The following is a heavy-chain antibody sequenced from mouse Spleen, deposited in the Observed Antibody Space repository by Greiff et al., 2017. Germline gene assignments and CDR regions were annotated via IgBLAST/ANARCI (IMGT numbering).Heavy chain of an antibody. Sequence: DVKLQESGPELVKPGASVKIPCKASGYTFTDYNMDWVKQSHGKSLEWIGDINPNNGGTIYNQKFKGKATLTVDKSSSTAYMELRSLTSEDTAVYYCAREYRGDSYYDAMDYWGQGTSVTVSS. V-gene: IGHV1-18*01. J-gene: IGHJ4*01. CDR2: INPNNGGT. CDR1: GYTFTDYN. D-gene: IGHD2-12*01. CDR3: AREYRGDSYYDAMDY.